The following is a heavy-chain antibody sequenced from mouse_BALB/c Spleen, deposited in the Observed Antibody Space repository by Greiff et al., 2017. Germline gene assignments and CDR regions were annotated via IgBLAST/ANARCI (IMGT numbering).Heavy chain of an antibody. CDR3: ARSLFHGYDY. CDR2: INPSNGRT. J-gene: IGHJ4*01. Sequence: QVQLQQPGAELVKPGASVKLSCKASGYTFTSYWMHWVKQRPGQGLEWIGEINPSNGRTNYNEKFKSKATLTVDKSSSTAYMQLSSLTSEDSAVYYCARSLFHGYDYWGQGTSVTVSS. CDR1: GYTFTSYW. V-gene: IGHV1S81*02. D-gene: IGHD2-2*01.